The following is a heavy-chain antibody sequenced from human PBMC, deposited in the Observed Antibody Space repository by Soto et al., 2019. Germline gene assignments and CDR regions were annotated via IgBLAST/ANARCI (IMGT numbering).Heavy chain of an antibody. CDR3: AITGDSSDWFDP. CDR1: GYTFTSYA. J-gene: IGHJ5*02. D-gene: IGHD6-25*01. Sequence: ASVKVSCKASGYTFTSYAMHWVRQAPGQRLEWMGIINAGGGSTKYSQKFQGRVTMTRDTSTSTVYMELSSLRSEDTAVYYCAITGDSSDWFDPWGQGTLVTVSS. CDR2: INAGGGST. V-gene: IGHV1-3*01.